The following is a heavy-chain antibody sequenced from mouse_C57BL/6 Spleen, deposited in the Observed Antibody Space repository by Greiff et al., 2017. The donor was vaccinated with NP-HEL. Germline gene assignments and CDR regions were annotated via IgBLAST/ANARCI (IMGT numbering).Heavy chain of an antibody. CDR3: TTRDGYYGY. CDR2: IDPENGDT. V-gene: IGHV14-4*01. Sequence: EVKLQESGAELVRPGASVKLSCTASGFNIKDDYMPWVKQRPEQGLEWIGWIDPENGDTEYASKFQGKATITADTSSNTAYLQLSSLTSEDTAVYYCTTRDGYYGYWGQGTTLTVSS. CDR1: GFNIKDDY. J-gene: IGHJ2*01. D-gene: IGHD2-3*01.